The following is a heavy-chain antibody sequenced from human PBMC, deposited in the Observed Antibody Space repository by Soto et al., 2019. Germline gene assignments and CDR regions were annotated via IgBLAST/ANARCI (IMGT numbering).Heavy chain of an antibody. D-gene: IGHD5-12*01. CDR2: IYNSGST. J-gene: IGHJ4*02. CDR1: GDSVSSGSYC. CDR3: ARVQMMATIRYFDY. Sequence: SETLSLTCTVSGDSVSSGSYCWSWIRQPPGKGLEWIGYIYNSGSTNYNPSLKSRVTISVDTSKNQFSLKLTSVTAADTAVYYCARVQMMATIRYFDYWGQGTLVTVSS. V-gene: IGHV4-61*01.